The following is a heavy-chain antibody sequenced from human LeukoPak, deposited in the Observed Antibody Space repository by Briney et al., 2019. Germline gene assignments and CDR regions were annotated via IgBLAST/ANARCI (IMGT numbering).Heavy chain of an antibody. CDR1: GYTFINYY. J-gene: IGHJ4*02. Sequence: ASVKVSCKASGYTFINYYMHWVRQAPGQGLEWMGIINPSGGSTTYAQKLQGRVTMTRDTSTSTLYMELSSLRSEDTAVYYCARENGYRRGLDYWGQGTLVTVSS. CDR3: ARENGYRRGLDY. D-gene: IGHD5-24*01. V-gene: IGHV1-46*01. CDR2: INPSGGST.